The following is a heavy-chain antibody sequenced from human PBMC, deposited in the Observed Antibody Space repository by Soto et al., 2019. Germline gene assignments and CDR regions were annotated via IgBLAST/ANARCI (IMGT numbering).Heavy chain of an antibody. J-gene: IGHJ5*02. D-gene: IGHD2-15*01. Sequence: ASVKVSCKASGYTFIDYFIHWVRQAPGQGLEWMGIINPSGGSTSYAQKFQGRVTMTRDTSTSTVYMELSSLRSEDTAVYYCARVSPVDWFDPWGQGTLVTVSS. CDR3: ARVSPVDWFDP. V-gene: IGHV1-46*01. CDR1: GYTFIDYF. CDR2: INPSGGST.